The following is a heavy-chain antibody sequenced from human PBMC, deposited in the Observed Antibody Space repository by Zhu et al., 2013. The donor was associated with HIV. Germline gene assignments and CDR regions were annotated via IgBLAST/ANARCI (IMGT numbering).Heavy chain of an antibody. CDR1: GGTFSSYA. J-gene: IGHJ6*02. Sequence: QVQLVQSGAEVKKPGSSVKVSCKASGGTFSSYAISWVRQAPGQGLEWMGGIIPIFGTANYAQKFQGRVTITADESTSTAYMELSSLRSEDTAVYYCARANNPTGLLESYYYYGMDVWGQGTTVTVSS. V-gene: IGHV1-69*01. CDR3: ARANNPTGLLESYYYYGMDV. D-gene: IGHD4-4*01. CDR2: IIPIFGTA.